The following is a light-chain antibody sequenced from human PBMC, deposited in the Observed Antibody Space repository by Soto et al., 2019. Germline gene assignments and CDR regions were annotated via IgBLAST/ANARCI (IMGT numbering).Light chain of an antibody. CDR2: MAS. CDR1: QTISSW. Sequence: DIQMTQSPSTLSASVGDRVTITCRASQTISSWLAWYQQKPGKVPKLLIYMASSLESGVPSRFSGSGSGTDFTLTISSLQPEDFATYYCQQAYGAPPTFGQGTKVDI. CDR3: QQAYGAPPT. J-gene: IGKJ1*01. V-gene: IGKV1-5*03.